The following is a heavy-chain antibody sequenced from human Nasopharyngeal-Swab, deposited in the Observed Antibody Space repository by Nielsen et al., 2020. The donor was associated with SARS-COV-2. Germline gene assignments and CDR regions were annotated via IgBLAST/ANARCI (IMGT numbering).Heavy chain of an antibody. Sequence: GESLKISCAASGFTFDDYAMHWVRQAPGKGLEWVSLISWDGGSTYYADSVKGRFTISRDNSKNSLYLQMNSLRAEDTALYYCVGSSWSLYYYGMDVWSQGTTVTVSS. CDR3: VGSSWSLYYYGMDV. D-gene: IGHD6-13*01. J-gene: IGHJ6*02. CDR1: GFTFDDYA. V-gene: IGHV3-43D*03. CDR2: ISWDGGST.